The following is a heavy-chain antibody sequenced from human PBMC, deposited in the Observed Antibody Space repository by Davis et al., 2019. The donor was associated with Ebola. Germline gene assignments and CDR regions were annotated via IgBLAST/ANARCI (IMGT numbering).Heavy chain of an antibody. V-gene: IGHV3-13*01. CDR2: IGTAGDT. J-gene: IGHJ6*02. D-gene: IGHD3-22*01. Sequence: GESLKISCAASGFTFSSYDMHWVRQATGKGLEWVSAIGTAGDTYYPGSVKGRFTISRENAKNSLYLQMNSLRAGDTAVYYCARAREDYYDSSGRTPYYYYYGMDVWGQGTTVTVSS. CDR1: GFTFSSYD. CDR3: ARAREDYYDSSGRTPYYYYYGMDV.